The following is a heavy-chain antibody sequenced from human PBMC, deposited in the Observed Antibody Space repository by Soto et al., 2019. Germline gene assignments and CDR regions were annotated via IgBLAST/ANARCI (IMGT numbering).Heavy chain of an antibody. J-gene: IGHJ5*02. CDR3: ARGSYDILTGYYFYWFDP. D-gene: IGHD3-9*01. CDR1: GGSISSYY. Sequence: SETLSLTCTVSGGSISSYYWSWIRQPPGKGLEWIGYIYYSGSTNYNPSLKSRVTISVDTSKNQFSLKLSSVTAADTAVYYCARGSYDILTGYYFYWFDPWGQGTLVTSPQ. CDR2: IYYSGST. V-gene: IGHV4-59*01.